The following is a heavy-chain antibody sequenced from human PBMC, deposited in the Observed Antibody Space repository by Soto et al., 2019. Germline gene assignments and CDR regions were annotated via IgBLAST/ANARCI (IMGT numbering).Heavy chain of an antibody. V-gene: IGHV3-23*01. Sequence: VQLLESGGGLVQPGGSLGLSCAASGFTFNMYSMSWVRQAPGKGLEWVSGTTGVGDNTFYADSVKGRFTISRDNSKNTLYLQMKSLRVEDTAVYYCAKDFSSAATGTLWGPIDYWGQGALVTVSS. D-gene: IGHD6-13*01. CDR2: TTGVGDNT. J-gene: IGHJ4*02. CDR3: AKDFSSAATGTLWGPIDY. CDR1: GFTFNMYS.